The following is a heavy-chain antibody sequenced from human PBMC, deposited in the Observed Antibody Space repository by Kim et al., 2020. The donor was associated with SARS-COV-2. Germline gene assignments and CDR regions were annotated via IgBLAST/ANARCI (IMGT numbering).Heavy chain of an antibody. CDR3: ARAGDSSGYYYGYYYYYGMDV. CDR1: GGSISSGGYY. D-gene: IGHD3-22*01. V-gene: IGHV4-31*03. CDR2: IYYSGST. Sequence: SETLSLTCTVSGGSISSGGYYWSWIRQHPGKGLEWIGYIYYSGSTYYNPSLKSRVTISVDTSKNQFSLKLSSVTAADTAVYYCARAGDSSGYYYGYYYYYGMDVWGQGTTVTVSS. J-gene: IGHJ6*02.